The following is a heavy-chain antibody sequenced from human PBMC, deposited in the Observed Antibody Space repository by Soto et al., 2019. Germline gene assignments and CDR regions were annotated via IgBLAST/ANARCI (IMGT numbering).Heavy chain of an antibody. CDR1: GYSFTSYW. J-gene: IGHJ4*02. D-gene: IGHD2-15*01. Sequence: GESLKISCKGSGYSFTSYWIAWVRQMPGKGLEWMGIINPGDSDTRYSPSFQGQVTMSTDKSISTAYLQWSSLQASDTALYYCARYSVGSPLAYWGLGALVTVSS. V-gene: IGHV5-51*01. CDR2: INPGDSDT. CDR3: ARYSVGSPLAY.